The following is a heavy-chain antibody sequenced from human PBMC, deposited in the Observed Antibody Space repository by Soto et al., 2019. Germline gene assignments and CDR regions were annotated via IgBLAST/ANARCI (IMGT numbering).Heavy chain of an antibody. V-gene: IGHV4-59*01. CDR2: VYYSGSA. J-gene: IGHJ5*02. Sequence: PSETLSLTCTVSGGSISSFYWSWIRQPPGKGLEWIGYVYYSGSANYNPSLMSRVSISLDPSKKQFSLQLTSVTAADTAVYYCASGSQLYPSVFDPWGQGTLVTVSS. CDR3: ASGSQLYPSVFDP. D-gene: IGHD1-26*01. CDR1: GGSISSFY.